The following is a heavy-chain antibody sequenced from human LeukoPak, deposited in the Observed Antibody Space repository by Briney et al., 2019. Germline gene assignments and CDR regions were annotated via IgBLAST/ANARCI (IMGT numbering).Heavy chain of an antibody. J-gene: IGHJ4*02. CDR3: ARDRGPRTGSMVREAYDN. CDR1: GFTFSSYW. Sequence: PGGSLRLSCAASGFTFSSYWMHWVRQAPGKGLVWVSRINSDESSTSYADSVKGRFTISRDNAKNTLFLQMNSLRAEDTAVYYCARDRGPRTGSMVREAYDNWGQGTLVTVSS. CDR2: INSDESST. D-gene: IGHD3-10*01. V-gene: IGHV3-74*01.